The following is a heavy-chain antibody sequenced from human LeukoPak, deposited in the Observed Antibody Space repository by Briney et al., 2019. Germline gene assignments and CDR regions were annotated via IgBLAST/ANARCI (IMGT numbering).Heavy chain of an antibody. CDR1: GGSISSSLYF. D-gene: IGHD3-10*01. J-gene: IGHJ5*02. CDR2: IYYTGST. CDR3: AGTSWRGLDP. Sequence: SETLSLTCTISGGSISSSLYFWGWIRQPPGKGLEWIGSIYYTGSTYYNPSLKSRVSISVDTSKNQFSLKLSSVTAADTAVHYCAGTSWRGLDPCGQGTLVTVSS. V-gene: IGHV4-39*01.